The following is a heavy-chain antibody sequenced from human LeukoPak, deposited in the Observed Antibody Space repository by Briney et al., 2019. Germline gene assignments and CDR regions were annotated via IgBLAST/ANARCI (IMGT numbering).Heavy chain of an antibody. J-gene: IGHJ4*02. V-gene: IGHV1-69*13. CDR2: IIPIFGTA. CDR3: ARAHRQLERLGRYYFDY. CDR1: GGTFSNHA. Sequence: SVKVSCKASGGTFSNHAVSWVRQAPGQGLEWMGGIIPIFGTANYAQKFQGRVTITADESTSTAYMELSSLRPEDTAVYYCARAHRQLERLGRYYFDYWGQGTLVTVSS. D-gene: IGHD1-1*01.